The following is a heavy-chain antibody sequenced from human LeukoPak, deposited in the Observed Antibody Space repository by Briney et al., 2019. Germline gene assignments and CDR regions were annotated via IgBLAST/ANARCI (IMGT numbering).Heavy chain of an antibody. Sequence: SETLSLTCTVSGYSISSGYYWGWIRQPPGKGLEWIGSIYHSGSTYYNPSLKSRVTISVDTSKNQFSLKLSSVTAADTAVYYCARDEYTMVRGVISYYFDYWGQGTLVTVSS. CDR3: ARDEYTMVRGVISYYFDY. CDR1: GYSISSGYY. CDR2: IYHSGST. V-gene: IGHV4-38-2*02. J-gene: IGHJ4*02. D-gene: IGHD3-10*01.